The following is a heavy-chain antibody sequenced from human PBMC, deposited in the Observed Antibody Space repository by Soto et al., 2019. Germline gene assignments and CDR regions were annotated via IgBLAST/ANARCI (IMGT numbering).Heavy chain of an antibody. CDR2: IYSGGST. CDR1: GFTVSSNY. Sequence: GGSLRLSCAASGFTVSSNYMSWVRQAPGKGLEWVSVIYSGGSTYYADSMKGRFTIPRDNSKNRLYLQMNSLRAEDTAVYYCARFAERLVLGGVDYWGQGTLVTVSS. CDR3: ARFAERLVLGGVDY. V-gene: IGHV3-66*01. D-gene: IGHD6-13*01. J-gene: IGHJ4*02.